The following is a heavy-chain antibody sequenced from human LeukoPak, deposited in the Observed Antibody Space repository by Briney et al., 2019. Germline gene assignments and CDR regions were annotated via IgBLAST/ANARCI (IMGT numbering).Heavy chain of an antibody. CDR2: INRDGSET. D-gene: IGHD6-13*01. V-gene: IGHV3-7*04. Sequence: GGSLRLSCAASGFTFSNYAMNWVRQAPGKGLEWVANINRDGSETYYVDSVKGRFTISRDNAKNSLYLQMNSLRAEDTAVYYCARGRSWSVDYWGQGTLVTVSS. CDR1: GFTFSNYA. J-gene: IGHJ4*02. CDR3: ARGRSWSVDY.